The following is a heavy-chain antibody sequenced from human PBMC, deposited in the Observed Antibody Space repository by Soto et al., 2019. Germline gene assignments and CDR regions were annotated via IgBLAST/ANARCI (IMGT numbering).Heavy chain of an antibody. V-gene: IGHV4-39*01. CDR1: GGSISSSSYS. D-gene: IGHD1-26*01. J-gene: IGHJ5*02. CDR3: ARFPKCSGASWLDP. Sequence: SETLSLTCSVSGGSISSSSYSWGWIRKPPGKGLEWIGTIYHSGSTHYNPSLKGRVTISVDTSNNQLSLRLTSVTAAATAVDYGARFPKCSGASWLDPWGQGTLVTVS. CDR2: IYHSGST.